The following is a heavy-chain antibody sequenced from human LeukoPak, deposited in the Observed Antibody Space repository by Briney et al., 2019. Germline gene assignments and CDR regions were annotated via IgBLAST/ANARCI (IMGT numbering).Heavy chain of an antibody. CDR3: ARDRDFDY. V-gene: IGHV3-30*03. CDR1: GFTFSNYG. CDR2: ISYDGSNK. J-gene: IGHJ4*02. D-gene: IGHD3-10*01. Sequence: PGGSLRLSCEASGFTFSNYGMHWVRQAPGRGLEWVALISYDGSNKYYADSVKGRFTISRDNAKNSLYLQMSSLRAEDTAVYYCARDRDFDYWGQGTLVTVSS.